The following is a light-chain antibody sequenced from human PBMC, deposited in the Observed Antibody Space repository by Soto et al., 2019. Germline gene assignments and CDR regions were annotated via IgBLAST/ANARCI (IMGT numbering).Light chain of an antibody. J-gene: IGLJ1*01. V-gene: IGLV2-23*02. CDR1: SSDVGSYNL. CDR3: CSYAGSRTPLI. Sequence: QSALTQPASVSGSPGQSITISCTGTSSDVGSYNLVSWYQQHPGKAPKLMIYEVSKRPSGVSNRFSGSKSGNTASLTISGVQGGGGGGLYCCSYAGSRTPLIFGTGTKVSVL. CDR2: EVS.